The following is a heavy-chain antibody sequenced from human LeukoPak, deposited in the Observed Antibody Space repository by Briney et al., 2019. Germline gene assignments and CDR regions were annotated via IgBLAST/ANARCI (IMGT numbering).Heavy chain of an antibody. V-gene: IGHV3-23*01. J-gene: IGHJ4*02. CDR3: ASGYDFWSGYYTLDY. CDR1: GFTFSSYA. CDR2: ISGSGGST. D-gene: IGHD3-3*01. Sequence: GGSLRLSCAASGFTFSSYAMSWVRQAPGKGLEWVSAISGSGGSTYYADSVKGRFTISRDNSKNTLYLQMNSLRAEDTAVYYCASGYDFWSGYYTLDYWGQGTLVTVSS.